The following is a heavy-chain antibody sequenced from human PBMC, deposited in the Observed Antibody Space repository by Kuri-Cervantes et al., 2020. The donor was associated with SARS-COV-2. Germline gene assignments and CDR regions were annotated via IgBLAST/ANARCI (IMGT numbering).Heavy chain of an antibody. CDR1: ETTFPNYD. V-gene: IGHV1-8*01. CDR2: VKTNSGNT. J-gene: IGHJ4*02. Sequence: ASVKVSCKAPETTFPNYDINWVRQATGQGLEWMGMVKTNSGNTLYAQIIQGRVTMTRDTSTSPVYLELSSLTSEDTAIYYCYCDQKEGFDSWGQGTLVTVSS. D-gene: IGHD2-21*01. CDR3: YCDQKEGFDS.